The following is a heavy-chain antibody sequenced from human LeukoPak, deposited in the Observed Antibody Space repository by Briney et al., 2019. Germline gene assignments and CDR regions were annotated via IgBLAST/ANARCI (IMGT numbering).Heavy chain of an antibody. CDR1: GGSISSYY. V-gene: IGHV4-34*01. CDR3: ARGPSIVVVTEGWFDP. CDR2: INHSGST. Sequence: SETLSLTCTVSGGSISSYYWGWIRQPPGKGLEWIGEINHSGSTNYNPSLKSRVTISVDTSKNQFSLKLSSVTAADTAVYYCARGPSIVVVTEGWFDPWGQGTLVTVSS. D-gene: IGHD2-21*02. J-gene: IGHJ5*02.